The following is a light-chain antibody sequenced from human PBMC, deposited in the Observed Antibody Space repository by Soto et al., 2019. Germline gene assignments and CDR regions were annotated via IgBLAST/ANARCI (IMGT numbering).Light chain of an antibody. CDR3: QQSYITPWT. CDR1: QSISSY. J-gene: IGKJ1*01. V-gene: IGKV1-39*01. CDR2: AAS. Sequence: DIQMTQSPSSLSASGGDIVTITFRASQSISSYLNWYQQKPGTAPKLLIYAASSLQSGVPSRFSCIGSGTDFTLTISSLQPEDFATYYCQQSYITPWTFGQGTKVDIK.